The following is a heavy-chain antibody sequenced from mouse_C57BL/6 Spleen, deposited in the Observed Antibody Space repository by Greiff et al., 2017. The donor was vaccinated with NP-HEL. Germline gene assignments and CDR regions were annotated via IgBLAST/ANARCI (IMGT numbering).Heavy chain of an antibody. CDR2: ISSGSSTI. Sequence: EVKLVESGGGLVKPGGSLKLSCAASGFIFSDYGMHWVRQAPEKGLEWVAYISSGSSTINYADTVKGRFTISRDNAKNTLFLQMTSLRSEDTAMYYCARPGTGRGFAYWGQGTLVTVSA. CDR1: GFIFSDYG. D-gene: IGHD4-1*01. J-gene: IGHJ3*01. V-gene: IGHV5-17*01. CDR3: ARPGTGRGFAY.